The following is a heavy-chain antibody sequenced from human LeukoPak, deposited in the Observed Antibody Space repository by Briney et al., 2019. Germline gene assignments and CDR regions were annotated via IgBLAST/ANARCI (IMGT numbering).Heavy chain of an antibody. CDR3: ARWYSSGWYSDY. J-gene: IGHJ4*02. CDR1: GFSFSTYS. D-gene: IGHD6-19*01. Sequence: GGSLRLSCAASGFSFSTYSMIWVRQAPGKGLEWVSSVSGTSEYIYYADSVRGRFTNSRDNAKNTVYLQMNSLRAEDTAVYYCARWYSSGWYSDYWGQGTLVTVSS. V-gene: IGHV3-21*06. CDR2: VSGTSEYI.